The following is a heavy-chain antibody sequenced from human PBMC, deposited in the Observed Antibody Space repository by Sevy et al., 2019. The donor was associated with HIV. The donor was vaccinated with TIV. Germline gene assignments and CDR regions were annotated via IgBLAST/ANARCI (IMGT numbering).Heavy chain of an antibody. CDR3: TTDLGYCSSTSCYHYDILTGYYLPLFDY. Sequence: GGSLRLSCAASGFTFSNAWMSWVRQAPGKGLEWVGRIKSKTDGGTTDYAAPVKGRFTISRDDSKNTLYLQMNSLKTEDTAVYYCTTDLGYCSSTSCYHYDILTGYYLPLFDYWGQGTLVTVSS. J-gene: IGHJ4*02. D-gene: IGHD2-2*01. CDR2: IKSKTDGGTT. V-gene: IGHV3-15*01. CDR1: GFTFSNAW.